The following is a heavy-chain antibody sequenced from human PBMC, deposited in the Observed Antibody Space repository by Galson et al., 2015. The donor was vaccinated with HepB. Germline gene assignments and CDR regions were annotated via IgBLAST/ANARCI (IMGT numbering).Heavy chain of an antibody. CDR2: ISFDGSNT. J-gene: IGHJ4*02. CDR3: ARELAYVWGSYRLDY. Sequence: SLRLSCAASGFTFSSYAMHWVRQAPGEGLEWVAVISFDGSNTYYAADSVKGRFTISRDDSKGTLYLLINSLRTEDTAVYYCARELAYVWGSYRLDYWGQGTLVTVSS. D-gene: IGHD3-16*02. CDR1: GFTFSSYA. V-gene: IGHV3-30-3*01.